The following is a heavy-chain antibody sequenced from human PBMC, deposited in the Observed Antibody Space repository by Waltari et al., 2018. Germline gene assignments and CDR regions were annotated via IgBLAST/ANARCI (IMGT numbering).Heavy chain of an antibody. D-gene: IGHD6-6*01. CDR3: ARDGLGSSHDY. CDR2: IHSDGRST. CDR1: GLSIIGYW. J-gene: IGHJ4*02. V-gene: IGHV3-74*01. Sequence: DVQLVESGVGLLQPGGSLRLSCSASGLSIIGYWMHWVRQAPGKGLVWVSRIHSDGRSTNYADSVRGRFTISRDNAKNMVYLQMNSLRADDTAVYFCARDGLGSSHDYWGQGTLVTVSS.